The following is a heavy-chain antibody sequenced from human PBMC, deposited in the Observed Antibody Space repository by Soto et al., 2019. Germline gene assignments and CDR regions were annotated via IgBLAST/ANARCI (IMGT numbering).Heavy chain of an antibody. V-gene: IGHV1-24*01. CDR3: ATATRDIWFGELADYYYYGMDV. CDR2: FDPEGGET. D-gene: IGHD3-10*01. Sequence: GASVKVSCKVSGYTLTELSMHWVRQAPGKGLEWMGGFDPEGGETIYAQKFQGRVTMTEDTSTDTACMELSSLRSEDTAVYYCATATRDIWFGELADYYYYGMDVWGQGTTVTVSS. CDR1: GYTLTELS. J-gene: IGHJ6*02.